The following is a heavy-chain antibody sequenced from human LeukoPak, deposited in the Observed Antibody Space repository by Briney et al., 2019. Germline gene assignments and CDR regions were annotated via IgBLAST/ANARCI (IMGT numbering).Heavy chain of an antibody. J-gene: IGHJ4*02. CDR1: GFSCSSYW. CDR2: INSDGSST. V-gene: IGHV3-74*01. Sequence: VWSLRLCGAASGFSCSSYWMHWVRQAPVKVLVTVSRINSDGSSTRYADAVKGRFTISRDNGKITLYLQMNSLRAEDTAVYYCASPTAYSSSRLDYFDYWGQGTLVTVSS. CDR3: ASPTAYSSSRLDYFDY. D-gene: IGHD6-13*01.